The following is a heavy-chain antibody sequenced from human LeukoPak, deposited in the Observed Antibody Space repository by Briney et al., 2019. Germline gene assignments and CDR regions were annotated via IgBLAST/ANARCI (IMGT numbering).Heavy chain of an antibody. CDR2: INPDGRDT. D-gene: IGHD5-18*01. V-gene: IGHV3-7*03. J-gene: IGHJ4*02. CDR1: GFTFNRCW. CDR3: AKDLIANSYGHAGRSNFDY. Sequence: PGGSLRLSCVVSGFTFNRCWMNWVRQAPGKGLEWVAHINPDGRDTYYVDSVKGHFTISRDNSKNTLYLQMNSLRVEDTAVYYCAKDLIANSYGHAGRSNFDYWGQGTLVTVSS.